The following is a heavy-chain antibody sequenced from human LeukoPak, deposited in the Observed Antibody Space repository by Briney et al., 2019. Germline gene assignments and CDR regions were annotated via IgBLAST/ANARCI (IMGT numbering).Heavy chain of an antibody. V-gene: IGHV4-59*01. CDR3: AREVAGSGLSYNWFDP. CDR1: GGSISSYY. D-gene: IGHD6-19*01. Sequence: SETLSLTCTVSGGSISSYYWSWIRQPPGKGLEWIRYIYYSGSTNYNPSLKSRVTISVDTSKNQFSLKLSSVTAADTAVYYCAREVAGSGLSYNWFDPWGQGTLVTVSS. J-gene: IGHJ5*02. CDR2: IYYSGST.